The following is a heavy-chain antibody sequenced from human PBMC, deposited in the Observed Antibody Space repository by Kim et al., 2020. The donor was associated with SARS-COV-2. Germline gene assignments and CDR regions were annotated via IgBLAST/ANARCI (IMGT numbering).Heavy chain of an antibody. D-gene: IGHD3-9*01. J-gene: IGHJ5*02. Sequence: SETLSLTCTVSGGSISSSSYYWGWIRQPPGKGLEWIGSIYYSGSTYYNPSLKSRVTISVDTSKNQFSLKLSSVTAADTAVYYCARHDPDILTGYSFSWFDPWGQGTLVTVSA. CDR1: GGSISSSSYY. CDR2: IYYSGST. CDR3: ARHDPDILTGYSFSWFDP. V-gene: IGHV4-39*01.